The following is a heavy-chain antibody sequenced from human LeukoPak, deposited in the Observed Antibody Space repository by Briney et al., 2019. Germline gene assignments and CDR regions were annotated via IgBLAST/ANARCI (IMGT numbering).Heavy chain of an antibody. CDR2: ISGSGGST. J-gene: IGHJ5*02. CDR3: AKDRRQLGGGFDP. Sequence: PGGSLRLSCAASGFTFSSYAMSWVRQAPGKGLEWVSAISGSGGSTYYADSVKGRFTISRDTSKNTLYLQMSSLRAEDTAVYYCAKDRRQLGGGFDPWGQGTLVTVSS. D-gene: IGHD6-6*01. CDR1: GFTFSSYA. V-gene: IGHV3-23*01.